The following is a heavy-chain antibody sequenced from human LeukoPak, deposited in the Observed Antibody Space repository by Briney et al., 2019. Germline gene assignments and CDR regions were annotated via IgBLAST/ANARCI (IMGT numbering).Heavy chain of an antibody. CDR3: AGVGYCSGGSCYEGGNWFDP. D-gene: IGHD2-15*01. Sequence: GGSLRLSCAASGFTFSSYEMNWVRQAPGKGLEWVSYISSSGSTIYYADSVKGRFTISRDNAKNSLYLQMNSLRAEDTAVYYCAGVGYCSGGSCYEGGNWFDPWGQGTLVTVSS. V-gene: IGHV3-48*03. J-gene: IGHJ5*02. CDR1: GFTFSSYE. CDR2: ISSSGSTI.